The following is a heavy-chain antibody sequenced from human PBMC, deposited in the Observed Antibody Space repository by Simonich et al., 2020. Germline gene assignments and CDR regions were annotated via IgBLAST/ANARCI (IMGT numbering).Heavy chain of an antibody. Sequence: QVQLVQSGAEVKKPGSSVKVSCKASGGTFSSYAISWVRQAPGQGLEWTGGIIPILGIANDAEKFQGRVTITADKATSTAYMELSSLRSEDTAVYYCARTNTMRELDTMVRGVDYFDYWGQGTLVTVSS. CDR2: IIPILGIA. J-gene: IGHJ4*02. D-gene: IGHD3-10*01. V-gene: IGHV1-69*09. CDR3: ARTNTMRELDTMVRGVDYFDY. CDR1: GGTFSSYA.